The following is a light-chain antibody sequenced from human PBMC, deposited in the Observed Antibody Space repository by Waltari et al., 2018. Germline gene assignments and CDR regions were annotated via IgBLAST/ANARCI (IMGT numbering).Light chain of an antibody. CDR3: QQYNSYPWT. CDR2: KAS. CDR1: QSISSW. J-gene: IGKJ1*01. Sequence: DIQMTQSPSTLSASVGDRVTITCRASQSISSWLAWYQQKPGKAHKPLIYKASSLESGVPSRFSGSGSGTEFTLTISSLQPDDFATYYCQQYNSYPWTFGQGTKVEIK. V-gene: IGKV1-5*03.